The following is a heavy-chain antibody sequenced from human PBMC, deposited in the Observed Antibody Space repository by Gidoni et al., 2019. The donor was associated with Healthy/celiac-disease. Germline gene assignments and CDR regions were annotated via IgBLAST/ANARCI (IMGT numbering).Heavy chain of an antibody. D-gene: IGHD3-10*01. Sequence: EVQLVESGGGLVQPGGSLRLSCAASGFTFSSYSMNWVRQAPGKGLEWVSYISSSSSTIYYADSVKGRFTISRDNAKNSLYLQMNSLRDEDTAVYYCARGRLWFGELLPSDWGQGTLVTVSS. CDR3: ARGRLWFGELLPSD. CDR1: GFTFSSYS. J-gene: IGHJ4*02. CDR2: ISSSSSTI. V-gene: IGHV3-48*02.